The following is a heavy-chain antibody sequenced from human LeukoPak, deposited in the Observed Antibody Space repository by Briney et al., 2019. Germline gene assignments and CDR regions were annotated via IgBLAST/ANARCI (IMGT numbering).Heavy chain of an antibody. V-gene: IGHV3-74*01. CDR2: INTDGTTT. Sequence: GGSLRLSCGASGFTFSNYWTHWVRHAPGEGLVWVSRINTDGTTTTYADSVKGRFTISRDNAENTLYLQMNSLRVEDTAVYFCARNTPARYMDVWGKGTTVTVSS. D-gene: IGHD2-2*02. J-gene: IGHJ6*03. CDR3: ARNTPARYMDV. CDR1: GFTFSNYW.